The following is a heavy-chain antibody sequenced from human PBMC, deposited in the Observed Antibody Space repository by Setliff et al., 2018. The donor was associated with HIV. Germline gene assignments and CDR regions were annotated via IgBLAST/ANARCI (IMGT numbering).Heavy chain of an antibody. Sequence: SETLSLTCAVSGYSNSSGYYWGWIRQPPGKGLVWIGTVYYSVSTNYNPSLKSRVTISVDTSENQFSLKLSSVTAADTAVYYCARDGYSSSWYVISGSFDYWGQGILVTVSS. D-gene: IGHD6-13*01. CDR3: ARDGYSSSWYVISGSFDY. CDR1: GYSNSSGYY. CDR2: VYYSVST. V-gene: IGHV4-38-2*02. J-gene: IGHJ4*02.